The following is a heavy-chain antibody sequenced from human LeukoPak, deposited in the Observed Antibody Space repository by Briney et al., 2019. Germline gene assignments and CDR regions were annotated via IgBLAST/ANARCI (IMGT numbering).Heavy chain of an antibody. Sequence: PSETLSLTCSVSGGSIRSHYWSWIRQSPGRGLEWIGYSYYSGSTNYNPSLKSRVTISVDTSKIQFSLKLSPVTAADTAVYYCARDGRYCSSTSCYGGDYYYYYMDVWGKGTAVTVSS. CDR1: GGSIRSHY. J-gene: IGHJ6*03. CDR2: SYYSGST. D-gene: IGHD2-2*01. CDR3: ARDGRYCSSTSCYGGDYYYYYMDV. V-gene: IGHV4-59*11.